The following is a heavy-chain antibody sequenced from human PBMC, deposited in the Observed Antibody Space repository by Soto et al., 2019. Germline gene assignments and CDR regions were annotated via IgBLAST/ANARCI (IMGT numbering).Heavy chain of an antibody. V-gene: IGHV3-23*01. CDR1: GFTFSSYA. J-gene: IGHJ4*02. Sequence: DVQLLESGGGLVQPDGSLRLSCAAPGFTFSSYAMGWVRQGPGKGLEWVAVVSIGGSTHYADSERRGFTISGDNSKNTLSLQMNSLTAEDTAVYFCAKRRGAGGHFDYWGQGALVTVSS. D-gene: IGHD2-15*01. CDR2: VSIGGST. CDR3: AKRRGAGGHFDY.